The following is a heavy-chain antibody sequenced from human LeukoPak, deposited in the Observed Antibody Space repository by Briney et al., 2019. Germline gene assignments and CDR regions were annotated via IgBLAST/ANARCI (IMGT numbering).Heavy chain of an antibody. V-gene: IGHV4-34*01. CDR3: ARGRLLWFGEFARMDV. CDR2: INHSGST. CDR1: GGSFSGYY. J-gene: IGHJ6*02. Sequence: SETLSLTCAVYGGSFSGYYWSWIRQPPGKGLEWIGEINHSGSTNYNPSLKSRVTISVDTSKNQFSLKLSSVTAADTAVYYCARGRLLWFGEFARMDVWGQGTTVTVSS. D-gene: IGHD3-10*01.